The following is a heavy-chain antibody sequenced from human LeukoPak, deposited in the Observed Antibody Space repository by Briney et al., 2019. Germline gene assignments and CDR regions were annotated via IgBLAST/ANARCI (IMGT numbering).Heavy chain of an antibody. J-gene: IGHJ3*02. Sequence: GGSLRLSCAASGFTFSSYGMHWVRQAPGKGLEWRAFIRYDGSNKYYADSVKGRFTISRDNSKNTLYLQMNSLRAEDTAVYYCAKVDYDFWSGPNAFDIWGQGTMVTVSS. CDR2: IRYDGSNK. D-gene: IGHD3-3*01. CDR1: GFTFSSYG. V-gene: IGHV3-30*02. CDR3: AKVDYDFWSGPNAFDI.